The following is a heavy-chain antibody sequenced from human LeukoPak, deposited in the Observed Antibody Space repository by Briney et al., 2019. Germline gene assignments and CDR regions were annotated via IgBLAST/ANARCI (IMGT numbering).Heavy chain of an antibody. Sequence: KTSETLSLTCTVSGGSISTYYWSWIRQPPGKGLEWIGYVYFSGSTNYNPSLKSRVTISVDTSKNQFSLRLTSVTAADTAVYYCARHRDYYDSSALDYWGQGTLVTVSS. J-gene: IGHJ4*02. CDR2: VYFSGST. V-gene: IGHV4-59*08. D-gene: IGHD3-22*01. CDR1: GGSISTYY. CDR3: ARHRDYYDSSALDY.